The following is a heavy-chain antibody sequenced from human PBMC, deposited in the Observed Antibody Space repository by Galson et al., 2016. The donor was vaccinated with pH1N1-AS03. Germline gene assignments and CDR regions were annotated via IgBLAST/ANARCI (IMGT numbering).Heavy chain of an antibody. CDR1: GGSISSHY. D-gene: IGHD2-21*01. Sequence: SETLSLTCNVSGGSISSHYWSWLRQSPGEAVEWIGWIYYSGSANYGSSLESRVTMSIDTSKSQLSLTLRSMTAADTAVYYCAKRTPIPDGSPTWASAFDLWGQGALVTVSS. CDR3: AKRTPIPDGSPTWASAFDL. V-gene: IGHV4-59*08. J-gene: IGHJ4*02. CDR2: IYYSGSA.